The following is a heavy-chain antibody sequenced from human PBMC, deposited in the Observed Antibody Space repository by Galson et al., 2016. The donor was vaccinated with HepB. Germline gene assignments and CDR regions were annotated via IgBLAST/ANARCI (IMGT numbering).Heavy chain of an antibody. CDR3: ARGGYYYDSGDSPIDY. V-gene: IGHV3-33*01. Sequence: SLRLSCAASGFTFITYGMHWVRQAPGKGLEWAAVIWYDGSNKYYADSVKGRFTISKDNSKNTLYLQVNSLGAEDTALYYCARGGYYYDSGDSPIDYWGQGTLVTVSS. J-gene: IGHJ4*02. D-gene: IGHD3-22*01. CDR1: GFTFITYG. CDR2: IWYDGSNK.